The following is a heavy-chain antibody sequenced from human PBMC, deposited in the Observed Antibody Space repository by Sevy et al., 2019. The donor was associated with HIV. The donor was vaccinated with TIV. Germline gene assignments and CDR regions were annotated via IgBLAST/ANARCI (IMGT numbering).Heavy chain of an antibody. D-gene: IGHD2-21*01. V-gene: IGHV3-7*03. CDR3: ATGAGVAQGGGWSSGGMDI. CDR2: INKDGSQK. CDR1: GFRLGTSW. Sequence: GEALKISCAASGFRLGTSWMSWVRQAPGKGLEWGANINKDGSQKYYVDSVKGRFTISRDNAKDSLLLQMSGLTIDDTAIYYWATGAGVAQGGGWSSGGMDIWGHGTKVTVSS. J-gene: IGHJ6*02.